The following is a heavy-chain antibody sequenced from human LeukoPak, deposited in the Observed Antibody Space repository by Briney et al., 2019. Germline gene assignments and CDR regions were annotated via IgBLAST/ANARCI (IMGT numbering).Heavy chain of an antibody. CDR2: IKPDGSQN. CDR1: GFTISNYW. J-gene: IGHJ3*01. V-gene: IGHV3-7*01. Sequence: GGSLRLSCVASGFTISNYWMSWVRQAPGKGLGWVANIKPDGSQNDYVGSVKGRFTISRDNAKNSLYLQLNSLRAEDTAVYYCTRDGYADSATDGFDVWGQGTMVTVSS. CDR3: TRDGYADSATDGFDV. D-gene: IGHD4-17*01.